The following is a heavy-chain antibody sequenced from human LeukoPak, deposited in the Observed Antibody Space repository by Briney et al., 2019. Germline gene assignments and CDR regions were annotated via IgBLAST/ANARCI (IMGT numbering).Heavy chain of an antibody. J-gene: IGHJ5*02. CDR2: INPYSGAS. V-gene: IGHV1-2*02. CDR1: GYDFSDLY. CDR3: ATASVTRMRDP. Sequence: GASVKVSCKASGYDFSDLYFHWVRQAPGQGLEWTGWINPYSGASFYAQKFQGRVTMETSSSTVYMELSRLRSDDTAVYFCATASVTRMRDPWGQGTLVTVSS.